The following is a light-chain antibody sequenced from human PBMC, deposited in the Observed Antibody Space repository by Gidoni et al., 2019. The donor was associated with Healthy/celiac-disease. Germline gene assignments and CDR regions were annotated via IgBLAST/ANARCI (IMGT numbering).Light chain of an antibody. V-gene: IGLV1-40*01. CDR3: QSYDSSLSGYVV. CDR2: GNS. CDR1: SSNIGAGYD. Sequence: QSVLTQPPPVSRAPGQRVTLPCTGSSSNIGAGYDVHWYQQLPGTAPKLLIYGNSNRPSGVPDRFSGSKSGTSASLAITGFQAEDEADYYCQSYDSSLSGYVVFGGGTKLTVL. J-gene: IGLJ2*01.